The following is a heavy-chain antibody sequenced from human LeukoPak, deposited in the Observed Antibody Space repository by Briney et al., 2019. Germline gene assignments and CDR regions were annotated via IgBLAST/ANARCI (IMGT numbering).Heavy chain of an antibody. CDR3: VTYSWDYETDY. D-gene: IGHD1-7*01. V-gene: IGHV3-74*01. Sequence: GGSLRLSCAASGFTFSSYWMHWVRQAPGKGLVWVSRISPDGRTTAYADSVKGRFTISRDNAKNTLYLQMNSLRAEDTALYYCVTYSWDYETDYWGQGTQVTVSS. CDR2: ISPDGRTT. J-gene: IGHJ4*02. CDR1: GFTFSSYW.